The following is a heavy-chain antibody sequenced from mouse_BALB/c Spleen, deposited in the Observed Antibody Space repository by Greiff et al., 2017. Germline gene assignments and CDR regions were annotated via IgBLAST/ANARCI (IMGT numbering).Heavy chain of an antibody. V-gene: IGHV14-3*02. Sequence: EVQLQQSGAELVKPGASVKLSCTASGFNIKDTYMHWVKQRPEQGLEWIGRIDPANGNTKYDPKFQGKATITADTSSNTAYLQLSSLTSEDTAVYYCASPSDYGSSYWYFDVWGAGTTVTVSS. CDR3: ASPSDYGSSYWYFDV. CDR1: GFNIKDTY. CDR2: IDPANGNT. J-gene: IGHJ1*01. D-gene: IGHD1-1*01.